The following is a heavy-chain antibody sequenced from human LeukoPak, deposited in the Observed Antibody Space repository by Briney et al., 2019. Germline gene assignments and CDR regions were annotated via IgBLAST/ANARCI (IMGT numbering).Heavy chain of an antibody. J-gene: IGHJ3*02. Sequence: ASVKVSCKGSGYNFAGYYIHWVRQAPGQGLEWMGRINPRDGETSFAPKFQGRVTMTRDTSTSTVYMELSSLRSEDTAVYYCARAKRNGFDIWGQGTMVTVSS. V-gene: IGHV1-2*06. CDR2: INPRDGET. CDR3: ARAKRNGFDI. CDR1: GYNFAGYY.